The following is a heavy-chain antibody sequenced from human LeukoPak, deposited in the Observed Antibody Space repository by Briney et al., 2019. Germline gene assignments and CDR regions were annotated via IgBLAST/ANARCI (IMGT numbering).Heavy chain of an antibody. V-gene: IGHV1-24*01. CDR3: ARVFMEATFDYCYMDV. D-gene: IGHD3-3*01. CDR2: FDPEDGET. CDR1: GYTLTELS. J-gene: IGHJ6*03. Sequence: ASVKVSCKVSGYTLTELSMHWVRQAPGKGLEWMGGFDPEDGETIYAQKFQGRVTMTEDTSTDTAYMELSSLRSEDTAVYYCARVFMEATFDYCYMDVWGKGTTVTVSS.